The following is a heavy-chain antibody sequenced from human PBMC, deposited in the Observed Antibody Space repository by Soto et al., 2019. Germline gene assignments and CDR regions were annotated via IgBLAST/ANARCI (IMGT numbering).Heavy chain of an antibody. Sequence: QVQLVESGGGVVQPGRSLRLSCAPSKFTFSSYGMHWVRQAPGKGLVWVVVISNDGGNKYYADSVKGRFTISRDNSKNTVYLQMNSLRAEDTAVYYCARLGEHDAFDMWGQGTMVTVSS. D-gene: IGHD3-10*01. CDR3: ARLGEHDAFDM. J-gene: IGHJ3*02. CDR1: KFTFSSYG. V-gene: IGHV3-30*03. CDR2: ISNDGGNK.